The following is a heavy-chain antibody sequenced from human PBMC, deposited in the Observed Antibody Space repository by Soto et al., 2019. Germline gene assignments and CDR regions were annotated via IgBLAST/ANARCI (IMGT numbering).Heavy chain of an antibody. J-gene: IGHJ5*02. Sequence: GGSLRLSCAASGFTFSSYGMHWVRQAPGKGLEWVAVISYDGSNKYYADSVKGRFTISRDNSKNTLYLQMNSLRAEDTAVYYCAKVAGQWLVSNWFDPWGQGTLVTVSS. CDR3: AKVAGQWLVSNWFDP. CDR1: GFTFSSYG. V-gene: IGHV3-30*18. CDR2: ISYDGSNK. D-gene: IGHD6-19*01.